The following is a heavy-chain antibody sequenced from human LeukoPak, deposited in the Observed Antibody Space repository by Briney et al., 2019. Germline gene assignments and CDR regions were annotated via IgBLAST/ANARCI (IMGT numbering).Heavy chain of an antibody. CDR2: INPNSGGT. V-gene: IGHV1-2*02. Sequence: ASVKVSCKASGYTFTGYYMHWVRQAPGQGLEWMGWINPNSGGTNYAQKFQGRVTMTTDTSTSTAYMELRSLRSDDTAVYYCARDREDIVVVPAVPFDPWGQGTLVTVSS. D-gene: IGHD2-2*01. CDR3: ARDREDIVVVPAVPFDP. CDR1: GYTFTGYY. J-gene: IGHJ5*02.